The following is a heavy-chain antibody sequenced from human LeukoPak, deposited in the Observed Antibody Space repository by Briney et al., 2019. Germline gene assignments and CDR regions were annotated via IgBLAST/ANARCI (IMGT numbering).Heavy chain of an antibody. CDR2: INPRSGGT. J-gene: IGHJ4*02. V-gene: IGHV1-2*02. CDR1: EYTFSAYY. Sequence: ASVKVSCKASEYTFSAYYMHWLRQAPGQGLEWMGWINPRSGGTNYAQKLQGRVTMTRDTSISTVYMELSSLKSDDTAVYYCARDPSHTYYYDPWGQGTLVIVSS. CDR3: ARDPSHTYYYDP. D-gene: IGHD3-22*01.